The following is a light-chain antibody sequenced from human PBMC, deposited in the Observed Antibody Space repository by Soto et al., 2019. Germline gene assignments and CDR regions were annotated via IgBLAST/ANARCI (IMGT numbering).Light chain of an antibody. Sequence: EIVMTQSPATLSVSPGEGATLSCRASRSVNIHLAWYQQTPGQAPRLLIYSASTRATGIPARFSGSGSGTEFTLTISSLQSEDFAVYYCQQYNKWPDTFGQGTKLEIK. J-gene: IGKJ2*01. CDR2: SAS. CDR3: QQYNKWPDT. CDR1: RSVNIH. V-gene: IGKV3-15*01.